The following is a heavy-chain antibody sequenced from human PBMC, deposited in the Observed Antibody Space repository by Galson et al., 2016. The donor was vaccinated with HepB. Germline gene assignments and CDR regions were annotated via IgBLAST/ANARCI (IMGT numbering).Heavy chain of an antibody. CDR1: GGSISSSSYY. D-gene: IGHD2-15*01. J-gene: IGHJ4*02. CDR2: IYYSGST. V-gene: IGHV4-39*01. Sequence: ETLSLTCTVSGGSISSSSYYWGWIRQPPGKGLEWIGTIYYSGSTYYNPSLKSRVTISVDTSKNQFSLNLSSVTAADTGVYYCARHPSCSGDTCYFPDYWGRGTLVTVSS. CDR3: ARHPSCSGDTCYFPDY.